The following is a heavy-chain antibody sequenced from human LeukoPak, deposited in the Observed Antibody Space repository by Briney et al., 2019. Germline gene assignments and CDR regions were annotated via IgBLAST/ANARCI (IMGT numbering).Heavy chain of an antibody. Sequence: ASVTLSCKASGYTFTIYGISWVRQAPGQGLEWMGWISAYNGNTNYAQKLQGRVTMTTDTSTSTAYLELRSLRSDDTAVYYCARSGGSGWYSTGYFQHWGQGTLVTVSS. J-gene: IGHJ1*01. D-gene: IGHD6-19*01. V-gene: IGHV1-18*04. CDR1: GYTFTIYG. CDR2: ISAYNGNT. CDR3: ARSGGSGWYSTGYFQH.